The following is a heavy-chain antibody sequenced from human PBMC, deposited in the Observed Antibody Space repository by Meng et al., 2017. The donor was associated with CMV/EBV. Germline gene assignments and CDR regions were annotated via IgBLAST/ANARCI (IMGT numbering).Heavy chain of an antibody. CDR3: ARGFVRQKVVPAARSNYYYYGMDV. J-gene: IGHJ6*02. D-gene: IGHD2-2*01. CDR2: INHSGST. V-gene: IGHV4-34*01. Sequence: ESLKISCAVYGGSFSGYYWSWIRQPPGKGLEWIGEINHSGSTNYNPSLKSRVTISVDTSKNQFSLKLSSVTAADTAVYYCARGFVRQKVVPAARSNYYYYGMDVWGQGTTVPSP. CDR1: GGSFSGYY.